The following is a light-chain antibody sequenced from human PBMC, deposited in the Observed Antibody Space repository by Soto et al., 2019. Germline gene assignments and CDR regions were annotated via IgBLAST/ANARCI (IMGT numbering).Light chain of an antibody. Sequence: DIQMTQSPSTLSASVGDRVTLTCRASQTISTWLAWYQHKPGKAPNLLIYDASTLMSGVPSRFSGSGSGTEFTLTISSLQPGDFATYYCQQSETYPLTFGQGTRLEI. V-gene: IGKV1-5*01. CDR1: QTISTW. CDR3: QQSETYPLT. CDR2: DAS. J-gene: IGKJ5*01.